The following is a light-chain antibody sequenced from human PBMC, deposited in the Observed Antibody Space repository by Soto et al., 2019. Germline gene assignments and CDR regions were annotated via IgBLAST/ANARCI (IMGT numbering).Light chain of an antibody. V-gene: IGLV1-44*01. CDR2: NNN. J-gene: IGLJ3*02. CDR1: SSNIGSQT. Sequence: QSVLTQPPSASGAPGQRVTISCSGSSSNIGSQTVNWYQQLPGTAPKLLIYNNNQRPSGVPDRFSGSKSGTSASLAISGLHSEDEADYYCSAWDDSLNGWVFGGGTKLTVL. CDR3: SAWDDSLNGWV.